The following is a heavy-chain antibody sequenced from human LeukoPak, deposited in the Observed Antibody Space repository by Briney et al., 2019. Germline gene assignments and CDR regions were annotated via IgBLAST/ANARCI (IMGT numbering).Heavy chain of an antibody. CDR1: GASVNTGPYY. D-gene: IGHD4-23*01. Sequence: SQTLSLTCTVSGASVNTGPYYWTWIRQLPGKGLEWIGYIYHSGTPSYNPSLRGRVTLSIDTSRNQFSLHLTSVTVADTALYFCAGDALDYGGWLDPWGQGSLVTVSS. V-gene: IGHV4-30-2*01. J-gene: IGHJ5*02. CDR3: AGDALDYGGWLDP. CDR2: IYHSGTP.